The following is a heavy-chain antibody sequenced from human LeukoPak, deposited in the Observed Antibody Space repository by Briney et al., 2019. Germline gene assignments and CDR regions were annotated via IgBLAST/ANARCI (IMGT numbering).Heavy chain of an antibody. Sequence: ASVKVSCKASGYTFTSYYMHWVRQAPGQGLEWMGIINPSGGSTSYAQKFQGRVTMTRDTSTSTVYMELSSLRSEDTAVYYCAGDRRGQWLAPWGDAFDIWGQGTMVTVSS. J-gene: IGHJ3*02. CDR2: INPSGGST. CDR3: AGDRRGQWLAPWGDAFDI. D-gene: IGHD6-19*01. CDR1: GYTFTSYY. V-gene: IGHV1-46*01.